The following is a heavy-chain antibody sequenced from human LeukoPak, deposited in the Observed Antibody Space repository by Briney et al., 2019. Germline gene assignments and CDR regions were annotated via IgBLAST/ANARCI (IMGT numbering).Heavy chain of an antibody. Sequence: SETLSLTCTVSGGSISSSGFYWDWIRQPPGKGLEWIGAIFYSRNTYYNPSLKSRVTISVDTSKNQFSLKLSSVTAADTAVYYCARHRMPDALASAFDYWGQGTLVTVSS. CDR2: IFYSRNT. J-gene: IGHJ4*02. V-gene: IGHV4-39*01. CDR3: ARHRMPDALASAFDY. CDR1: GGSISSSGFY. D-gene: IGHD2-15*01.